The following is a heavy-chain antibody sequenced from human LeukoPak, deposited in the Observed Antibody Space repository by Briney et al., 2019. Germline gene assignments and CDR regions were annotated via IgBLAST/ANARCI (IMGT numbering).Heavy chain of an antibody. J-gene: IGHJ4*02. D-gene: IGHD3-3*01. CDR1: GGSISSGSYY. CDR2: IYTSGST. V-gene: IGHV4-61*02. Sequence: SQTLSLTCTVSGGSISSGSYYWSWIRQPAGKGLEWIGRIYTSGSTNYNPSLKSRVTISVDTSKNQFSLKLSSVTAAGTAVYYCAVGFWSGFDYWGQGTLVTVSS. CDR3: AVGFWSGFDY.